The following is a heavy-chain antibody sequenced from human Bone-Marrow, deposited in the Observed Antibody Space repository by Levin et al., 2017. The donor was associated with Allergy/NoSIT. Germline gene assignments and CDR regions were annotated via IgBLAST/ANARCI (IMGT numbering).Heavy chain of an antibody. CDR2: ITSNNNYI. D-gene: IGHD3-10*01. CDR1: ALTFSSYT. V-gene: IGHV3-21*01. Sequence: SGESLKISCAASALTFSSYTMNWVRQAPGKGLEWVASITSNNNYIYYADSVKGRFTISRDSAKSSLYLHMNSLRAEDTAWYYCVGQRTYYSESGHFFPAHYYYGMDVWGQGTSVTVSS. CDR3: VGQRTYYSESGHFFPAHYYYGMDV. J-gene: IGHJ6*02.